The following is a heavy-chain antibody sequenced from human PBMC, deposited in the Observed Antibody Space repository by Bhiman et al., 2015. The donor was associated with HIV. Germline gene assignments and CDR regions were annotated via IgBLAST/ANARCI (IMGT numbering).Heavy chain of an antibody. V-gene: IGHV3-30*04. CDR2: ISYDGRKK. CDR3: AKDMRELGY. CDR1: GFTFSSSP. D-gene: IGHD1-7*01. Sequence: QVQLVESGGGVVQPGKSRRLSCAASGFTFSSSPMHWVRQAPGKGLEWVTVISYDGRKKYYADSVKGRFTISRDNSKNTLYLQMNSLRAEDTAVYYCAKDMRELGYWGQGTLVTVSS. J-gene: IGHJ4*02.